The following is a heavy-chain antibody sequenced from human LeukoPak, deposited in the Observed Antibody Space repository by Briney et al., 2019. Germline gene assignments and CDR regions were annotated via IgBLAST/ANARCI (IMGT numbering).Heavy chain of an antibody. D-gene: IGHD2-2*01. J-gene: IGHJ4*02. V-gene: IGHV3-53*01. Sequence: PGGSLRLSCAASSSTVSNTYIACVHQAPGKGLEGVSVIYRYGDTYYSDSVKGRFTISIDNSKNTVYLQMNSLSHEDTAMYHSVRVYCRSNNCPWNFDYWGQGTLVTVSS. CDR2: IYRYGDT. CDR3: VRVYCRSNNCPWNFDY. CDR1: SSTVSNTY.